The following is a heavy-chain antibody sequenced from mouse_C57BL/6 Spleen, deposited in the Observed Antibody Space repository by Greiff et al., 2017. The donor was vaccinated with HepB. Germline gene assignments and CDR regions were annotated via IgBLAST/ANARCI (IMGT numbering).Heavy chain of an antibody. V-gene: IGHV1-7*01. CDR3: ASPSTMVRAWFAY. Sequence: QVQLQQSGAELAKPGTSVKLSCKASGYTFTSYWMHWVKQRPGQGLEWIGYINPSSGYTKYNQKFKDKATLTADKFSSTAYMQLSSLTYEDSAVYYCASPSTMVRAWFAYWGQGTLVTVSA. D-gene: IGHD2-2*01. CDR1: GYTFTSYW. CDR2: INPSSGYT. J-gene: IGHJ3*01.